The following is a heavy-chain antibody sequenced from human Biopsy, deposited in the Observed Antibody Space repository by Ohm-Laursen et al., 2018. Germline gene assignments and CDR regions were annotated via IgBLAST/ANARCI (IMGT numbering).Heavy chain of an antibody. CDR3: ASVVLGPTNDAFDL. Sequence: SETLSLTYNVSGGDINNYYWSWIRQPAGKGLEWIGRIYPGGSTNYNPSLKSRLTMSVDTSKKQLSLRLRSVTAADTAMYYCASVVLGPTNDAFDLWGQGTMVVVSS. CDR1: GGDINNYY. CDR2: IYPGGST. V-gene: IGHV4-4*07. D-gene: IGHD3-22*01. J-gene: IGHJ3*01.